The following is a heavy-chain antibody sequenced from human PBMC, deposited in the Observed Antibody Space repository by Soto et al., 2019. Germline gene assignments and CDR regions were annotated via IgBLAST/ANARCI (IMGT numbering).Heavy chain of an antibody. D-gene: IGHD3-9*01. Sequence: EVELLESGGGLVQPGGSLRLSCAASGFTFSSYAMSWVRRAPGKGLEWVSGISGSGRITKYADSVKGRFIISRDNFKNTLFLQMNSLGAEDTAVYYCAKDVHYDIVTGIEYFHHWAQGTLVTVSS. V-gene: IGHV3-23*01. J-gene: IGHJ1*01. CDR3: AKDVHYDIVTGIEYFHH. CDR1: GFTFSSYA. CDR2: ISGSGRIT.